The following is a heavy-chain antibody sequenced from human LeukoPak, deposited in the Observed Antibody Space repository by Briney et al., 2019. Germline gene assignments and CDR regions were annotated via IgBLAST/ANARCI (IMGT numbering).Heavy chain of an antibody. D-gene: IGHD3-22*01. J-gene: IGHJ3*02. CDR1: GGSINPYY. V-gene: IGHV4-59*08. Sequence: SETLSLTCTVSGGSINPYYWSWIRQPPGKGLECIGYIHYSGNTNYNPSLKSRVTISVVTSRDQFSLKLSSVTAADTALYYCARHGPVISKRVGERAFAIWGEARMVTVS. CDR2: IHYSGNT. CDR3: ARHGPVISKRVGERAFAI.